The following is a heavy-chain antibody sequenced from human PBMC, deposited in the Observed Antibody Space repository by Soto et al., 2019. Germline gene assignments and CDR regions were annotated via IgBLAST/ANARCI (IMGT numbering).Heavy chain of an antibody. Sequence: VECGTCSGYYCSWISKNPGKGLEWIGEINHSGSTNYNPSLNSRVTLSIDMTNNHVSLILNSVTAADTAVYYCARVGPWVPYYYDSRPYTFENWFGTWGEGPLVSVSS. CDR2: INHSGST. CDR3: ARVGPWVPYYYDSRPYTFENWFGT. J-gene: IGHJ5*02. CDR1: CGTCSGYY. V-gene: IGHV4-34*01. D-gene: IGHD3-22*01.